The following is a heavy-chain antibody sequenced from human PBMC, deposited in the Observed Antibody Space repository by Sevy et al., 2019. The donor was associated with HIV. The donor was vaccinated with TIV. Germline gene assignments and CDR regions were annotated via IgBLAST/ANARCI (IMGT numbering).Heavy chain of an antibody. Sequence: SETLSLTCTVSGGSISSGDYYWSWIRQPPGKGLEWIGYIYYSGSTYYNPSLKSRVTISVDTSKNQFSLKLSSVTAADTAVYYCARGFGYSPVPVGAGIGHWRFDPWGQGTLVTVSS. V-gene: IGHV4-30-4*01. CDR1: GGSISSGDYY. D-gene: IGHD5-18*01. J-gene: IGHJ5*02. CDR2: IYYSGST. CDR3: ARGFGYSPVPVGAGIGHWRFDP.